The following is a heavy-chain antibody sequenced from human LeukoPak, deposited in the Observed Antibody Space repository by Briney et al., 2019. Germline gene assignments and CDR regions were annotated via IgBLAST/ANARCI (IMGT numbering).Heavy chain of an antibody. Sequence: GGSLRLSCAASGFTFDDYAMHWVRQVPGKGLEWVSGISWNSNTIGYADSVKGRFTISRDNSNNSLYLQMNSLRTEDTGLYYCAKSGYYYYMDVWGKGTTVTVSS. D-gene: IGHD6-25*01. V-gene: IGHV3-9*01. CDR2: ISWNSNTI. CDR1: GFTFDDYA. J-gene: IGHJ6*03. CDR3: AKSGYYYYMDV.